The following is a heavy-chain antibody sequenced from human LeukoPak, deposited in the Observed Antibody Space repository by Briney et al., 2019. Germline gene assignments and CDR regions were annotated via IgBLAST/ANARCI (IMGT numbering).Heavy chain of an antibody. CDR3: AKDVGVGATTRPDY. CDR2: IKQDGSEK. Sequence: GESLRLSCAASGFTFANYWMSWVRQAPGKGLEWVANIKQDGSEKKYVDYVKGRFTVSRENAKNSLSLEISSLRAEDTAVYYCAKDVGVGATTRPDYWGQGTLVTVSS. J-gene: IGHJ4*02. D-gene: IGHD1-26*01. V-gene: IGHV3-7*01. CDR1: GFTFANYW.